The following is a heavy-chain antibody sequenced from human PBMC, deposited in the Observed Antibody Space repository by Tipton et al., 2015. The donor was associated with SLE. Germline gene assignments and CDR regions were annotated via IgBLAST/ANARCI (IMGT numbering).Heavy chain of an antibody. CDR3: ARGGAFWSGPTSYYYFFYYMDV. CDR2: IYHSGTT. J-gene: IGHJ6*03. D-gene: IGHD3-3*01. V-gene: IGHV4-30-2*01. Sequence: TLSLTCTVSGGSISNDGYSWSWIRQPPGKGLEWIGYIYHSGTTYSNPSLKSRVTISMDSSTNQFSLRLSSVTAADTAVYYCARGGAFWSGPTSYYYFFYYMDVWGKGTTVTVSS. CDR1: GGSISNDGYS.